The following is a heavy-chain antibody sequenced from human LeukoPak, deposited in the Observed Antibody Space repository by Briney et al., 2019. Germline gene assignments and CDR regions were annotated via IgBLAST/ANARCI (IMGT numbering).Heavy chain of an antibody. CDR1: GFTFGDYA. J-gene: IGHJ6*03. CDR3: TRVYYGSGRFYYYMDV. CDR2: IRSKAYGGTT. D-gene: IGHD3-10*01. V-gene: IGHV3-49*04. Sequence: GGSLRLSCTASGFTFGDYAMSWVRQAPGKGLEWVGFIRSKAYGGTTEYAASVKGRFTISRDDSKSIAYLQINSLNTEDTAVYYCTRVYYGSGRFYYYMDVWGKGTTVTVSS.